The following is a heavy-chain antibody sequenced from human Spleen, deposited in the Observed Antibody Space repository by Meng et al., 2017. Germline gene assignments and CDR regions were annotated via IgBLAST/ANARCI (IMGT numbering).Heavy chain of an antibody. CDR2: IKSIPDGGTT. J-gene: IGHJ5*02. CDR3: ARGGTSSWYSVWFDP. CDR1: GFTFSNAW. D-gene: IGHD6-13*01. V-gene: IGHV3-15*01. Sequence: GESLKISCAASGFTFSNAWMSWVRQAPGKGLEWVGRIKSIPDGGTTDYAAPVKGRFTISRDDSKNTLYMQVNSLKTEDTAVYYCARGGTSSWYSVWFDPWGQGTLVTVSS.